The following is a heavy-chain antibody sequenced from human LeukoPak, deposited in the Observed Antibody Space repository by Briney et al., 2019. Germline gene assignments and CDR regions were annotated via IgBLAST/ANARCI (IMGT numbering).Heavy chain of an antibody. CDR1: GFTFDDYA. CDR3: AKDIGSGWSFDY. Sequence: GGSLRLSCAASGFTFDDYAMHWVRQAPGKGLEWVSLIRGDGTTTYHADSVKGRFTISRDNSKNSLYLQMNSLRTGDTALYYCAKDIGSGWSFDYWGQGTLVTVSS. CDR2: IRGDGTTT. J-gene: IGHJ4*02. V-gene: IGHV3-43*02. D-gene: IGHD6-19*01.